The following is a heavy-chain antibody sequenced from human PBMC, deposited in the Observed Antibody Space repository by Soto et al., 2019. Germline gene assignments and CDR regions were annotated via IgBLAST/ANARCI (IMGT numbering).Heavy chain of an antibody. V-gene: IGHV6-1*01. CDR2: TYYRSKWYN. Sequence: QTLSLTCAISGDSVSSNSAAWNWIRQSPSRGLEWLGRTYYRSKWYNDYAVSVKSRITINPDTSKNQFSLQLNSVTPEDTAVYYCAREGVCSSTSCYTNGMDVWGQGTTVTVSS. D-gene: IGHD2-2*02. CDR1: GDSVSSNSAA. J-gene: IGHJ6*02. CDR3: AREGVCSSTSCYTNGMDV.